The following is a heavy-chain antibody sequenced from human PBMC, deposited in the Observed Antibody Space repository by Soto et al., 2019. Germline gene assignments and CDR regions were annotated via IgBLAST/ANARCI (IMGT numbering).Heavy chain of an antibody. J-gene: IGHJ6*02. CDR1: GYTFTRYG. CDR2: ISGYNGDT. V-gene: IGHV1-18*01. Sequence: ASVKVSCKASGYTFTRYGISWVRQAPGQGLEWMGWISGYNGDTNYAQKFQGRVSMTLDTSTGTAYMELRSLTSDDTAIYYCAKNGQPPYYYYGLDVWGQGTTVTVSS. CDR3: AKNGQPPYYYYGLDV. D-gene: IGHD2-8*01.